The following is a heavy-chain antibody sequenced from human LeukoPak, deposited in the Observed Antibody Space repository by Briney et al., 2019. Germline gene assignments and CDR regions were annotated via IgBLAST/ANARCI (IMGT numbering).Heavy chain of an antibody. CDR3: ARDYSSSWYGNWFDP. Sequence: PGRSLRLSCAASGFTFSSYGMHWVRQAPGKGLEWVAVIWYDGSNKYYADSVKGRFTISRDNSKNTLYLQMNSLRAEDTAVYYCARDYSSSWYGNWFDPWGQGTLVTVSS. CDR1: GFTFSSYG. J-gene: IGHJ5*02. V-gene: IGHV3-33*01. CDR2: IWYDGSNK. D-gene: IGHD6-13*01.